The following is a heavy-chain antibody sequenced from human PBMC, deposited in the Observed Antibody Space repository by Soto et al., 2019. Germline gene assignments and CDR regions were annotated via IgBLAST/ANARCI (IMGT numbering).Heavy chain of an antibody. Sequence: GGSLRLSCAASGFTFSSYAMSWVRQAPGKGLEWVSGMSGGGGSSYYADSVKGRFTISRDNSKNTLYLQMNNLRAEDTALYYCAKGPIFGVENIYDYWGQGTLVTVSS. CDR3: AKGPIFGVENIYDY. J-gene: IGHJ4*02. V-gene: IGHV3-23*01. D-gene: IGHD3-3*01. CDR2: MSGGGGSS. CDR1: GFTFSSYA.